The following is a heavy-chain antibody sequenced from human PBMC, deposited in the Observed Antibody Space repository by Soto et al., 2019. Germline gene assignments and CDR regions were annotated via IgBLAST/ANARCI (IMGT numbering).Heavy chain of an antibody. J-gene: IGHJ5*02. CDR1: GFTFNTHW. CDR2: TKPDGSEK. D-gene: IGHD2-8*01. CDR3: VEWGTSTSNP. Sequence: GGSLRLSCAASGFTFNTHWMSWVRQAPGKGLEWVAHTKPDGSEKYYVDSARGRFTISRDNARNSLYLQMNSLRADDTALYYCVEWGTSTSNPWGQGTLVTVSS. V-gene: IGHV3-7*01.